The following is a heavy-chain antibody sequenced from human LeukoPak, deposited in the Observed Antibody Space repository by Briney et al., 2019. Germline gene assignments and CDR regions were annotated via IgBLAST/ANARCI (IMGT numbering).Heavy chain of an antibody. Sequence: SGGSLRLSCGASGFTVNSNYMAWVRQAPGKGLEWVAFIYGGGSTHYSESVRGRFTISRHNPPNTLYLQMGSLRPEDTSVYYCARGLRSCSGGEGYDYKWFDPWGQGTLVTVSS. V-gene: IGHV3-53*04. D-gene: IGHD2-15*01. CDR1: GFTVNSNY. J-gene: IGHJ5*02. CDR3: ARGLRSCSGGEGYDYKWFDP. CDR2: IYGGGST.